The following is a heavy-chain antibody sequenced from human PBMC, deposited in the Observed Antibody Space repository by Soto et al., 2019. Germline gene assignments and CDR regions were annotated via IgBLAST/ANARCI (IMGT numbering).Heavy chain of an antibody. D-gene: IGHD2-15*01. CDR3: AKDRDVVVVAATPWFDP. J-gene: IGHJ5*02. V-gene: IGHV3-23*01. CDR2: ISGSGGST. CDR1: GFTFSSYA. Sequence: GGSLRLSCAASGFTFSSYAMSWVRQAPGKGLEWVSAISGSGGSTYYADSVKGRFTISRDNSKNTLYLQMNSLRAEDTAVYYCAKDRDVVVVAATPWFDPWGQGTLVTVSS.